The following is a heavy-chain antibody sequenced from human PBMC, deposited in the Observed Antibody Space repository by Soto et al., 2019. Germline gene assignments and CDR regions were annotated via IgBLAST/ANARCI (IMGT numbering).Heavy chain of an antibody. CDR1: GFTFSRFS. CDR2: ISYDGNNK. Sequence: GGSLRLSCAASGFTFSRFSMHWVRQAPGTGLAWVAVISYDGNNKHFAESVKGRFSISRDDSKNTVYLEMNNLRGDDSAVYYCARDHGMFLSYYYYGMDVWGQGTTVTVSS. D-gene: IGHD3-10*02. CDR3: ARDHGMFLSYYYYGMDV. V-gene: IGHV3-30-3*01. J-gene: IGHJ6*02.